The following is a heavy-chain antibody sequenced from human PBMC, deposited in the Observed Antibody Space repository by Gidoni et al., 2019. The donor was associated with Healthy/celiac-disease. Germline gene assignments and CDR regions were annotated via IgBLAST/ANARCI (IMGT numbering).Heavy chain of an antibody. J-gene: IGHJ4*02. Sequence: EVQLVESGGGLVKPGGSLRLSCAASGFTFSNACMRWVRQAPGKGLEWVGRIKSKTDGRTTDYAAPVKGRFTISRDDSKNTLCLQMNSLKTEDTAVDYCTTDSRGEFACVLLGVDYWGQGTLGTGSS. CDR1: GFTFSNAC. CDR2: IKSKTDGRTT. D-gene: IGHD3-9*01. CDR3: TTDSRGEFACVLLGVDY. V-gene: IGHV3-15*01.